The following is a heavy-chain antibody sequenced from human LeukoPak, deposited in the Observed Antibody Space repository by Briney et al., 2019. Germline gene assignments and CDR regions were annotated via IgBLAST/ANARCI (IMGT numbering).Heavy chain of an antibody. CDR1: GGSISSDSYY. CDR3: ARAIYPSTEYGFFGYYYGVDV. Sequence: SETLSLTCTVSGGSISSDSYYWAWIRQPPGKGLEWIASIYYSGSTYYNPSLKSRVTISVDTSRNQFSLKLSSVTAADTAVYYCARAIYPSTEYGFFGYYYGVDVWGQGTTVTVSS. CDR2: IYYSGST. J-gene: IGHJ6*02. V-gene: IGHV4-39*01. D-gene: IGHD3-3*01.